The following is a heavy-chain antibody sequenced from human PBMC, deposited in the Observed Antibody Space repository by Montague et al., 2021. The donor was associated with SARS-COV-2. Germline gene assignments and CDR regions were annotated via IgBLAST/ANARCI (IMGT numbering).Heavy chain of an antibody. J-gene: IGHJ6*02. Sequence: TLSLTCTVSGGFISSGGYYWSWIRQHPGKGLEWIGYIYYSGSTYYNPSLKSRVTISVDTSKNQFSLKLSSVTAADTAVYYCATESVVPVSLYYYGMDVWGQGTTVTVSS. CDR3: ATESVVPVSLYYYGMDV. CDR2: IYYSGST. V-gene: IGHV4-31*03. D-gene: IGHD2-2*01. CDR1: GGFISSGGYY.